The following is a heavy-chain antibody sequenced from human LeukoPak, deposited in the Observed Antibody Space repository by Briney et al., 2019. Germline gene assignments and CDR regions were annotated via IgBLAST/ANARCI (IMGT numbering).Heavy chain of an antibody. CDR1: DDSITIYY. J-gene: IGHJ3*02. V-gene: IGHV4-59*01. CDR3: ARGKRITMIVVGKSGDGFDI. CDR2: IDHTGIT. D-gene: IGHD3-22*01. Sequence: SETLSLTCTVSDDSITIYYWSWIRQPPGKGLEWIGYIDHTGITNYNPSLNSRVTISRDTSKNHFSLELSSATAADTAVYYCARGKRITMIVVGKSGDGFDIWGQGTMVTVSS.